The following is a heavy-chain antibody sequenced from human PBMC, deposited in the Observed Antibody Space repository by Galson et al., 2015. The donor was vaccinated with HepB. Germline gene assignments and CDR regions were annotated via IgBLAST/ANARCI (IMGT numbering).Heavy chain of an antibody. CDR3: ARPGIAAAGPPGFDY. D-gene: IGHD6-13*01. V-gene: IGHV3-7*03. Sequence: SLRLSCAASGFTFSSYWMSWVRQAPGKGLEWVANIKQDGSEKYYVDSVKGRFTISRDNAKNSLYLQMNSLRAEDTAVYYCARPGIAAAGPPGFDYWGQGTLVTVSS. CDR2: IKQDGSEK. CDR1: GFTFSSYW. J-gene: IGHJ4*02.